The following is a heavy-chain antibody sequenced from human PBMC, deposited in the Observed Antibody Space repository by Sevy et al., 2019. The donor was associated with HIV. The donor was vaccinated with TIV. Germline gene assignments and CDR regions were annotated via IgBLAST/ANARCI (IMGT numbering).Heavy chain of an antibody. J-gene: IGHJ4*02. CDR2: IYSGGST. Sequence: GGSLRLSCAASGFTVSSNYMSWVRQAPGKGLEWVSVIYSGGSTYYADSVKGRFTISRDNSKNALYLHMNSLRAEDTAVYYCARVLRGRAAGTPYFDYWGQGTLVTVSS. CDR3: ARVLRGRAAGTPYFDY. D-gene: IGHD6-13*01. CDR1: GFTVSSNY. V-gene: IGHV3-53*01.